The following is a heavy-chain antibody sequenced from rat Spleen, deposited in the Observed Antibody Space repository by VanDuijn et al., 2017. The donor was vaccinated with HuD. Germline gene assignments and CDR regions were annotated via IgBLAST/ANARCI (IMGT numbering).Heavy chain of an antibody. J-gene: IGHJ4*01. D-gene: IGHD4-3*01. CDR3: ARHGRGERTYYYVMDA. CDR2: ISPSGGST. V-gene: IGHV5-19*01. CDR1: GITLSNYG. Sequence: EVHLVESGGGLVQPGRSLKLSCAASGITLSNYGMHWFRQAPTKGLEWVASISPSGGSTYYRDSVRDRFTISRDNGKNTLYLQIDSLKSEDTATYYCARHGRGERTYYYVMDAWGQGASVTVSS.